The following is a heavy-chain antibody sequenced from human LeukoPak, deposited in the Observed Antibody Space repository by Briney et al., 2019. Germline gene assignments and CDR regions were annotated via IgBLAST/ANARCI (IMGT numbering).Heavy chain of an antibody. D-gene: IGHD4-17*01. CDR3: VRRLRLDY. J-gene: IGHJ4*02. Sequence: PGGSLRLSCTVSGFTFSDYEMNWVRQAPGKGLEWVAYISAGSGVTIDFADSVKGRFMISRDNAKNSLSLQMNSLRAEDTGFYYCVRRLRLDYWGQGTLVTASS. V-gene: IGHV3-48*03. CDR1: GFTFSDYE. CDR2: ISAGSGVTI.